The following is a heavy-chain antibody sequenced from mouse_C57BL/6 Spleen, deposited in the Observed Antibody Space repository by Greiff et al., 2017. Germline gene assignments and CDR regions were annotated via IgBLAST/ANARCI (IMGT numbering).Heavy chain of an antibody. Sequence: QVQLQQPGAELVKPGASVKMSCKASGYTFTSYWITWVKQRPGQGLEWIGDIYPGSGSTNYNEKFKSKATLTVDTSSSTAYMQLSSLTSEDSSVYYFARNHYGSPWFAYWGQGTLITVSA. D-gene: IGHD1-1*01. V-gene: IGHV1-55*01. J-gene: IGHJ3*01. CDR3: ARNHYGSPWFAY. CDR2: IYPGSGST. CDR1: GYTFTSYW.